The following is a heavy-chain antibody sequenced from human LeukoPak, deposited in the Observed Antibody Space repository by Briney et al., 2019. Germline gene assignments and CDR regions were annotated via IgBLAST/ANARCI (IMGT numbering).Heavy chain of an antibody. CDR1: GGTFSSYT. Sequence: SVKVSCKASGGTFSSYTISWVRQAPGQGLEWMGRIIPILGIANYAQKFQGRVTITADKSTSTAYMELSSLRSEDTAVYYCARGSSGSDYYYYGMDVWGQGTTVTVS. CDR3: ARGSSGSDYYYYGMDV. CDR2: IIPILGIA. J-gene: IGHJ6*02. V-gene: IGHV1-69*02. D-gene: IGHD3-22*01.